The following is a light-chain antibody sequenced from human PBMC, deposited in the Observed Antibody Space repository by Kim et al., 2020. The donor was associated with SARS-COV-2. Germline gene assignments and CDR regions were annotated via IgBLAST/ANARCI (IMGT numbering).Light chain of an antibody. Sequence: EIVMTQSPGTLCVSPGERATLSCRASESVSSNLAWYQQRSGQAPRLLIYGASTRATGVPARFSGSGSGTEFTLTISNLQSEDFAVYFCHQYSDWPPGDTFGQGTKLEI. V-gene: IGKV3-15*01. CDR2: GAS. CDR3: HQYSDWPPGDT. CDR1: ESVSSN. J-gene: IGKJ2*01.